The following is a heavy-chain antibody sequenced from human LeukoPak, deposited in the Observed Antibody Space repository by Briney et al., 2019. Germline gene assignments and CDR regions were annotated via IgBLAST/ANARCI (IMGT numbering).Heavy chain of an antibody. Sequence: PGRSLRLSCAASGFTFSSYAMHWVRQAPGKGLDWVAVISYDGSNKFYADSVKGRFTISRDNSKNTLYLQMNSLRAEDTAVYSCARDSSGWGNWFDPWGQGTLVTVSS. CDR3: ARDSSGWGNWFDP. CDR2: ISYDGSNK. J-gene: IGHJ5*02. D-gene: IGHD6-19*01. CDR1: GFTFSSYA. V-gene: IGHV3-30*04.